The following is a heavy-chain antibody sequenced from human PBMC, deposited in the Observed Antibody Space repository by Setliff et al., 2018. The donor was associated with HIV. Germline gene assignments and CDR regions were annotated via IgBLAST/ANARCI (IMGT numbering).Heavy chain of an antibody. CDR3: ARVQYYDSSGSSPGAFDI. CDR2: IFPGDSDT. D-gene: IGHD3-22*01. Sequence: GESLKISCKASGDKSMTYWIGWVRQMPGKGLEWMGIIFPGDSDTKYSPSFEGQVTISADKSINTAYLQWTSLRASDTAMYYCARVQYYDSSGSSPGAFDIWGQGTMVTVSS. J-gene: IGHJ3*02. V-gene: IGHV5-51*01. CDR1: GDKSMTYW.